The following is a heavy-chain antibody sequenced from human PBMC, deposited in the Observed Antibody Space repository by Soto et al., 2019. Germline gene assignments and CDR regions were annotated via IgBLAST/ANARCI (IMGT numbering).Heavy chain of an antibody. CDR3: AREYCSSPRCARKDH. Sequence: LTSTVPGGSISSSSYYWGWIRQPPGKGLEWIGSIYYSGSTYYNPSLKSRVTISVDTSKNQFSLKLSSVTAADTAVYYCAREYCSSPRCARKDHWGQGTHVTASS. CDR2: IYYSGST. J-gene: IGHJ4*02. V-gene: IGHV4-39*02. CDR1: GGSISSSSYY. D-gene: IGHD2-2*01.